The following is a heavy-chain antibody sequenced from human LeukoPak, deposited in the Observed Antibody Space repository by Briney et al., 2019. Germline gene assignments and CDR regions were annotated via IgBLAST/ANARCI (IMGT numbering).Heavy chain of an antibody. J-gene: IGHJ6*03. D-gene: IGHD2-2*01. Sequence: ASVKVSCKASGYTFTSYDINWVRQATGQGLEWMGWMNPNSGNTNYAQKLQGRVTMTTDTSTSTAYMELRSLRSDDTAVYYCARDSVVPAALGDYYYYYMDVWGKGTTVTVSS. V-gene: IGHV1-18*01. CDR3: ARDSVVPAALGDYYYYYMDV. CDR2: MNPNSGNT. CDR1: GYTFTSYD.